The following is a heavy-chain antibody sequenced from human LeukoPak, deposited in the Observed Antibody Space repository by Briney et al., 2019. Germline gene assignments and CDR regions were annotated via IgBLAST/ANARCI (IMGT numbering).Heavy chain of an antibody. CDR2: ISSSSSAI. V-gene: IGHV3-11*01. D-gene: IGHD3-3*01. J-gene: IGHJ4*01. Sequence: GGSLRLSCAASGFTFSDYYMSWIRQAPGKGLEWVSYISSSSSAIYYADSVKGRFTISRDNAKNSLYLQINSLRAEDTAVYYCARRDDFWSADICGHGTLVTVSS. CDR3: ARRDDFWSADI. CDR1: GFTFSDYY.